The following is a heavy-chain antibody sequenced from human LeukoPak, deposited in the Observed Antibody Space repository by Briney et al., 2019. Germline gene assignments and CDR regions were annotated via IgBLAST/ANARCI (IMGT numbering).Heavy chain of an antibody. D-gene: IGHD6-13*01. CDR1: GYTFTSYD. Sequence: ASVKVSCKASGYTFTSYDINWVRQATGQGLEWMGWMNPNSGNTGYAQKFQGRVTMTRNTSISTAYMELSSLRSEDTAVYYCARAFEPMHSSSWLHYYYYMDVWGKGTTVTVSS. V-gene: IGHV1-8*01. J-gene: IGHJ6*03. CDR3: ARAFEPMHSSSWLHYYYYMDV. CDR2: MNPNSGNT.